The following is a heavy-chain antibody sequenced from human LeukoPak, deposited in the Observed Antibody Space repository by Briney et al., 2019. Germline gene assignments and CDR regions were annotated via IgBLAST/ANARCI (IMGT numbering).Heavy chain of an antibody. CDR3: AKDSPGIAVPYFDY. D-gene: IGHD6-19*01. V-gene: IGHV3-53*01. CDR2: IHSGGST. Sequence: GGSLRLSCAASGFTVSSNYINWVRQTPGKGLEWVSVIHSGGSTYYADSVKGRFTISRDNSKNTVYLQMNSLRVEDTAVYYCAKDSPGIAVPYFDYWGQGTLVTVSS. CDR1: GFTVSSNY. J-gene: IGHJ4*02.